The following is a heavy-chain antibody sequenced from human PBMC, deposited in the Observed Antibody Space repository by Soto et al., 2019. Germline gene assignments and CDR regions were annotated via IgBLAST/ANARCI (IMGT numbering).Heavy chain of an antibody. D-gene: IGHD4-17*01. CDR2: ISWSSGSI. Sequence: LRPSCAAAGFRFDDYAMHWVRQAPGKGLEWVSGISWSSGSIGYAASVKGRFTISRDNAGNSLFLQMNGLRSDDTALYYCARTTVTTGFYYGMDLWGQGTMVTVSS. CDR3: ARTTVTTGFYYGMDL. V-gene: IGHV3-9*01. CDR1: GFRFDDYA. J-gene: IGHJ6*02.